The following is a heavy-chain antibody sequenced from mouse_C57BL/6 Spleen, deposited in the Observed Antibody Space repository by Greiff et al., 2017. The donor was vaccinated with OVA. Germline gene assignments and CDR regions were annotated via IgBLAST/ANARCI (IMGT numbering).Heavy chain of an antibody. D-gene: IGHD1-1*01. Sequence: EVQLQQSGPVLVKPGASVKMSCKASGYTFTDYYMNWVKQSHGKSLEWIGVINPYNGGTSYNQKFKGKATLTVDKSSSTAYMELNSLTSEDDADYYCAREDYGSRYIDVWGTGTTVTVSS. CDR2: INPYNGGT. CDR3: AREDYGSRYIDV. J-gene: IGHJ1*03. V-gene: IGHV1-19*01. CDR1: GYTFTDYY.